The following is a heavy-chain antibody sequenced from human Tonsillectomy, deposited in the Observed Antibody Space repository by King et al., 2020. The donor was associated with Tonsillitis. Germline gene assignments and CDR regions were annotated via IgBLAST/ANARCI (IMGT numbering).Heavy chain of an antibody. CDR2: INGGNGNT. D-gene: IGHD2/OR15-2a*01. CDR3: ARDKSLLGADLLY. CDR1: GYTFTTYA. V-gene: IGHV1-3*01. J-gene: IGHJ4*02. Sequence: QLVQSGAEVKKPGASVKVSCKASGYTFTTYAMHWVRQAPGQRLEWMGWINGGNGNTKYSQNFQGRVTITRDTSASTAYMELSSLRSEDTAVYYCARDKSLLGADLLYGGQGTLVTVSS.